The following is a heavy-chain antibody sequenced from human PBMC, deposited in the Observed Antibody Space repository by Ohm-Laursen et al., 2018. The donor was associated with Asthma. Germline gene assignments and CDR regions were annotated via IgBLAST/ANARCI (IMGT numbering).Heavy chain of an antibody. Sequence: SLRLSCAASGFTFSSYGMHWVRQAPGKGLEWVAVISYDGSNKYYADSVKGRFTISRDNSKNTLYLQMNSLRAEDTAVYYCAKDMDTAMVGGLWFDPWGQGTLVTVSS. D-gene: IGHD5-18*01. CDR2: ISYDGSNK. V-gene: IGHV3-30*18. J-gene: IGHJ5*02. CDR1: GFTFSSYG. CDR3: AKDMDTAMVGGLWFDP.